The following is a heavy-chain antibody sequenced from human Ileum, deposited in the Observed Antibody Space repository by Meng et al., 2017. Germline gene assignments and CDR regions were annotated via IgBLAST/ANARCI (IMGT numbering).Heavy chain of an antibody. D-gene: IGHD1-26*01. Sequence: QVQLVESGGGVVQPGRSLRLSCAAPRFTLSRYDIKWVAVIWCDGSNKYYSDSVKGRFTIFRDNSKNTLYLQMNSLRAEDTAVYHCVGEVGPRDFDNWGQGILVTVSS. V-gene: IGHV3-33*01. CDR2: IWCDGSNK. J-gene: IGHJ4*02. CDR1: RFTLSRYD. CDR3: VGEVGPRDFDN.